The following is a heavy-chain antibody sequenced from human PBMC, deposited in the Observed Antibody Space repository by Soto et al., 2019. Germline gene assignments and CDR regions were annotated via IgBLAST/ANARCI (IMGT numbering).Heavy chain of an antibody. D-gene: IGHD2-21*02. J-gene: IGHJ4*02. CDR1: GYTFTSYY. Sequence: QVHVVQSGAEVKKAGASVKVSCEASGYTFTSYYIHWVRQAPGQGFEWMGILNPNSGTASSAHQFQGRITMTWDKSTRTVYMELNSLRSEDTAVYYCAREGRWGRPLDYWGQGTRVTVSS. V-gene: IGHV1-46*01. CDR3: AREGRWGRPLDY. CDR2: LNPNSGTA.